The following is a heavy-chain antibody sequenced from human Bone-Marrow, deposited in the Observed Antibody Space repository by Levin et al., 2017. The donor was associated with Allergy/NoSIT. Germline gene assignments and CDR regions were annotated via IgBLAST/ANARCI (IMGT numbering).Heavy chain of an antibody. J-gene: IGHJ6*02. V-gene: IGHV1-2*02. CDR1: GYTFTGYY. D-gene: IGHD2-2*01. Sequence: ASVKVSCKASGYTFTGYYMHWVRQAPGQGLEWMGWINPNSGGTNYAQKFQGRVTMTRDTSISTAYMELSRLRSDDTAVYYCARVKGYCSSTSWGAYYYYYYGMDVWGQGTTVTVSS. CDR2: INPNSGGT. CDR3: ARVKGYCSSTSWGAYYYYYYGMDV.